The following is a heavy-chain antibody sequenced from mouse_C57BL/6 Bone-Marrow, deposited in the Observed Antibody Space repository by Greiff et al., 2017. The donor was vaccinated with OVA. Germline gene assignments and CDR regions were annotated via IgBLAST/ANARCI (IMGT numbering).Heavy chain of an antibody. V-gene: IGHV5-4*01. D-gene: IGHD1-1*01. Sequence: EVQRVESGGGLVKPGGSLKLSCAASGFTFSSYAMSWVRQTPEKRLEWVATISDGGSYTYYPDNVKGRFTISRDNAKNNLYLQMSHLKSEDTAMYYCARGATTVVGYFDVWGTGTTVTVSS. CDR3: ARGATTVVGYFDV. CDR2: ISDGGSYT. CDR1: GFTFSSYA. J-gene: IGHJ1*03.